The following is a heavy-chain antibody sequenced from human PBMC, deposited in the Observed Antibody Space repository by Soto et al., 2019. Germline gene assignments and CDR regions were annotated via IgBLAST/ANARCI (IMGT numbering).Heavy chain of an antibody. D-gene: IGHD6-13*01. J-gene: IGHJ4*02. CDR3: ARAIAAAGMSPPYFDY. V-gene: IGHV4-4*02. Sequence: SETLSLTCAVSGGSISSSNWWSWVRQPPGKGLEWIGEIYHSGSTNYNPSLKSRVTISVDKSKNQFSLKLSSVTAADTAVYYCARAIAAAGMSPPYFDYWGQGTLVTVSS. CDR2: IYHSGST. CDR1: GGSISSSNW.